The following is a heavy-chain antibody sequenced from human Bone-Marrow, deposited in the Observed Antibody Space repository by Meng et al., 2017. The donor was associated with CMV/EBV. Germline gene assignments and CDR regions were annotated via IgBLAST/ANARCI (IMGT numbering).Heavy chain of an antibody. CDR3: ARDALSSGGDY. D-gene: IGHD6-19*01. V-gene: IGHV3-21*01. CDR2: ISSSGGTI. J-gene: IGHJ4*02. CDR1: GFTFSSYT. Sequence: GESLKISCAASGFTFSSYTMNWVRRAPGKGLEWVSSISSSGGTIQYSDSVKGRFTISRANAKNSVYLLMSSLRAEDTAFYYCARDALSSGGDYWGQGALVTVSS.